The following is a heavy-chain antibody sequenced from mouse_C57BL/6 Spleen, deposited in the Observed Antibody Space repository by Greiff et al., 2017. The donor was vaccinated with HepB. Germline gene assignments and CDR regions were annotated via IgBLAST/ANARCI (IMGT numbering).Heavy chain of an antibody. Sequence: QVQLQQPGTELVKPGASVKLSCKASGYTFTSYWMHWVKQRPGQGLEWIGNINPSNGGTNYNEKFKSKATLTVDKSSSTAYMQLSSLTSEDSAVYYCERSSITTVVDWYFDVWGTGTTVTVSS. J-gene: IGHJ1*03. CDR3: ERSSITTVVDWYFDV. V-gene: IGHV1-53*01. D-gene: IGHD1-1*01. CDR2: INPSNGGT. CDR1: GYTFTSYW.